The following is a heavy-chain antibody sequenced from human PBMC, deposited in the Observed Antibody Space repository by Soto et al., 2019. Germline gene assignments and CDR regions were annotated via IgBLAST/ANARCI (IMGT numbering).Heavy chain of an antibody. Sequence: QVQLQESGPGLVKPSETLSLTCTVSGGSVSSGSYYWSWIRQPPGKGLEWIGYIYYSGSTNYNPSLKSRVTIPVDTSKNQFSLTLSSVTAADTAVYYCARGATVTTGGFDPWGQGTLVTVSS. D-gene: IGHD4-17*01. CDR1: GGSVSSGSYY. CDR3: ARGATVTTGGFDP. J-gene: IGHJ5*02. V-gene: IGHV4-61*01. CDR2: IYYSGST.